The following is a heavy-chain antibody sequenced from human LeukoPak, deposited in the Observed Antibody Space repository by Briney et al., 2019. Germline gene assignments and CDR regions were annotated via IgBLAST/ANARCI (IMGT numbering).Heavy chain of an antibody. J-gene: IGHJ4*02. CDR2: IYYSGST. CDR1: GGSISSSSHY. V-gene: IGHV4-39*01. Sequence: SETLSLTCTVSGGSISSSSHYWGWIRQPPGKGLEWIGSIYYSGSTYYNPSLKSRVTISVDTSKNQFSLKLSSVTAADTAVYYCARHSFYDSSFSEDWGQGTLVTVSS. CDR3: ARHSFYDSSFSED. D-gene: IGHD3-22*01.